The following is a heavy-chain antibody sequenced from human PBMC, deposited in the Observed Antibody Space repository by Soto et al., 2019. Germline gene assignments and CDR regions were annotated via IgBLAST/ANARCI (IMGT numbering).Heavy chain of an antibody. D-gene: IGHD6-13*01. CDR3: ARDRRREQQLDDLDY. CDR2: ISAYNGNI. Sequence: QVQLVQSGAEVKKPGASVKVSCKASGYTFTSYGISWVRQAPGQGLEWMGWISAYNGNINYAQKLQGRVTMTTDTSTSTAYMELRSLRSDDTAVYYCARDRRREQQLDDLDYWGQGTLVTVSS. V-gene: IGHV1-18*01. CDR1: GYTFTSYG. J-gene: IGHJ4*02.